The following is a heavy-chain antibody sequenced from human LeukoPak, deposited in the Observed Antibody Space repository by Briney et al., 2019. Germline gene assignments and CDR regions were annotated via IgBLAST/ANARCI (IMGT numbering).Heavy chain of an antibody. D-gene: IGHD5-18*01. CDR3: ARQKAMAPGADY. Sequence: PGGSLRLSCAASGFTFSSYAMSWVRQAPGKGLEWVSYISSSGSTIYYADSVKGRFTISRDNAKNSLYLQMNSLRAEDTAVYYCARQKAMAPGADYWGQGTLVTVSS. CDR2: ISSSGSTI. CDR1: GFTFSSYA. J-gene: IGHJ4*02. V-gene: IGHV3-48*03.